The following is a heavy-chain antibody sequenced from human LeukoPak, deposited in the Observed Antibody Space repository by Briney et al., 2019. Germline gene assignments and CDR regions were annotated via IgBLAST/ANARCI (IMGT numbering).Heavy chain of an antibody. Sequence: GSVRVSCEAPLYTFTSYYMHSVRHTPGHGLVCVGIINPGGGSTSYAQKFQGRVTMTRDTSTSTAYMELSSLRSEDTAVYYCARESGYYRYFDYWGQGTLVTVSS. CDR1: LYTFTSYY. V-gene: IGHV1-46*01. CDR3: ARESGYYRYFDY. D-gene: IGHD3-22*01. J-gene: IGHJ4*02. CDR2: INPGGGST.